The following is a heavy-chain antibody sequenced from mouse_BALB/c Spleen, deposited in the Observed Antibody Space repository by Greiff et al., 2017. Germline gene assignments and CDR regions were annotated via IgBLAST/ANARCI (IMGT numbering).Heavy chain of an antibody. J-gene: IGHJ1*01. V-gene: IGHV7-1*02. CDR2: SRNKANDYTT. Sequence: EVKVVDSGGGLVQPGGSLRLSCATSGFTFSDFYMEWVRQPPGKRLEWIAASRNKANDYTTEYSASVKGRFIVSRDTSQSILYLQMNALRAEDTAIYYCARGYYDYDGGYVDVWGAGTTVTVSS. CDR3: ARGYYDYDGGYVDV. CDR1: GFTFSDFY. D-gene: IGHD2-4*01.